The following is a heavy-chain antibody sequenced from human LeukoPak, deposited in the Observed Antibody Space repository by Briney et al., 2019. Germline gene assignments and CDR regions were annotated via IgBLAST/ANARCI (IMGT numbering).Heavy chain of an antibody. CDR2: IKHDGSEK. Sequence: GGSLRLSCAASGFTFSRYWMTWVRQAPGTGLEWVANIKHDGSEKYYVDSVKGRFTISRDNAKNSLYLQMNSLRAEDTAFYYCARFGLVAAIDYWGQGSLVTVSS. J-gene: IGHJ4*02. D-gene: IGHD5-12*01. CDR1: GFTFSRYW. CDR3: ARFGLVAAIDY. V-gene: IGHV3-7*02.